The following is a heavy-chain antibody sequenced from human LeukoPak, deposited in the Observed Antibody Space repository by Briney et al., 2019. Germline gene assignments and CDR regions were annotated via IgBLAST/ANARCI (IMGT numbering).Heavy chain of an antibody. J-gene: IGHJ4*02. V-gene: IGHV3-74*01. CDR2: ISSDASSI. CDR3: ATLGPPIY. Sequence: GGSLRLSCAASGLTFSSYWMHWVRQAPGKGLMWVSRISSDASSILYADSVKGRFTISRDNAKNTLYLQMNSLRAEDTAVYYCATLGPPIYWGQGTLVTVSS. CDR1: GLTFSSYW.